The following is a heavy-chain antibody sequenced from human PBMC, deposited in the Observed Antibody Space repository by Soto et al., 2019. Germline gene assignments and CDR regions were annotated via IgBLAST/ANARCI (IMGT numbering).Heavy chain of an antibody. J-gene: IGHJ5*02. CDR1: GYTFTSYG. Sequence: ASVKVSCKASGYTFTSYGISWVRQAPGQGLEWMGWISAYNGNTNYAQKLQGRVTMTTDASTSTAYMELRSLRSDDTAVYYCARVMGIAVASDWFDPWGQGTLVTVSS. D-gene: IGHD6-19*01. CDR3: ARVMGIAVASDWFDP. V-gene: IGHV1-18*01. CDR2: ISAYNGNT.